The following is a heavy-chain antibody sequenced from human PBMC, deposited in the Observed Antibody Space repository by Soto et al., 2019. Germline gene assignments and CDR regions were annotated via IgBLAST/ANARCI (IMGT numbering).Heavy chain of an antibody. Sequence: GASVKVSCKASGYTFTCYYMHWVRQAPGQGLEWMGWINPNSGGTNYAQKFQGWVTMTRDTSISTAYMELSRLRSDDTAVYYCARDPGIAAAGPPLNWFDPWGQGNLVTVSS. CDR1: GYTFTCYY. D-gene: IGHD6-13*01. CDR2: INPNSGGT. CDR3: ARDPGIAAAGPPLNWFDP. V-gene: IGHV1-2*04. J-gene: IGHJ5*02.